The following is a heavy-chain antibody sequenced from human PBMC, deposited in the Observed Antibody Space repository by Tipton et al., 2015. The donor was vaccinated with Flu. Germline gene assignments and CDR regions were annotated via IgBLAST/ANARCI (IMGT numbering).Heavy chain of an antibody. CDR2: INPDGGQK. J-gene: IGHJ5*02. D-gene: IGHD5-12*01. CDR3: ARAGWGGYDSRAA. Sequence: GSLRLSCAASGFTFSTYWMHWVRQAPGKGPEWVANINPDGGQKYYVDSVRGRFTISRDNTKNSLSLQMDSLRVEDTAMYYCARAGWGGYDSRAAWGQGTLVTVSS. CDR1: GFTFSTYW. V-gene: IGHV3-7*03.